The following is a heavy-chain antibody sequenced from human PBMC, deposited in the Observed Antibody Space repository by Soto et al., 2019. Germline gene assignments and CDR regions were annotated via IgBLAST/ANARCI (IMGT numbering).Heavy chain of an antibody. CDR1: GFSSSTYW. V-gene: IGHV3-74*03. J-gene: IGHJ4*02. D-gene: IGHD3-10*01. CDR2: INDDGSLT. Sequence: EVQLVESGGGLVQPGGSLRLSCAASGFSSSTYWMLWVRQDPGKGLVWVSRINDDGSLTTYADSVKGRFTISRDNAKNTLHLQKNRLRAEDTAVYYCGRDQEGKGAVLDYWGQGTLVTVSS. CDR3: GRDQEGKGAVLDY.